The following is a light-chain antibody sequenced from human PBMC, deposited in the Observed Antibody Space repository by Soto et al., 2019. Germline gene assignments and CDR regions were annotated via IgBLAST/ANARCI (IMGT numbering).Light chain of an antibody. CDR2: GAS. Sequence: EIVMTQSPATLSVSPGERVTLSCRASQSVTSNLARYQQKPGQAPILLIFGASTRATGLPARFSGSGSGTDFTLTISRLEPEDFAVYYCQQYGSSPETFGQGTKVDI. V-gene: IGKV3-15*01. CDR1: QSVTSN. CDR3: QQYGSSPET. J-gene: IGKJ1*01.